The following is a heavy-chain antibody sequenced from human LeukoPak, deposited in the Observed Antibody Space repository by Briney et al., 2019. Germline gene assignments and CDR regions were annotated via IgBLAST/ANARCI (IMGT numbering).Heavy chain of an antibody. CDR3: ASLNCSGDSCYLEY. CDR1: GFTFSSYN. V-gene: IGHV3-21*01. D-gene: IGHD2-15*01. J-gene: IGHJ4*02. Sequence: GGSLRLSCAASGFTFSSYNMNWVRQAPGKGLEWVSSISSRSNYIYIVDSLKGRFTISRDNAKNSQYLQMNSLRAEDTAMYYCASLNCSGDSCYLEYWGQGTLVTVST. CDR2: ISSRSNYI.